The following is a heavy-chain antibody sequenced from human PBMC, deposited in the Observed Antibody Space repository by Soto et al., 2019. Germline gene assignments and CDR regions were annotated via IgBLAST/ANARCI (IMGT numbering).Heavy chain of an antibody. V-gene: IGHV4-39*01. CDR2: IYYSGST. D-gene: IGHD2-8*01. Sequence: SSETLSLTCTVSGGSISSSSYYWGWIRQPPGKGLEWIGSIYYSGSTYYNPSLKSRVTISVDTSKNQFSLKLSSVTAADTAVYYFARPGCTNGVCYPSGWFDPWGQGTLVTVSS. J-gene: IGHJ5*02. CDR1: GGSISSSSYY. CDR3: ARPGCTNGVCYPSGWFDP.